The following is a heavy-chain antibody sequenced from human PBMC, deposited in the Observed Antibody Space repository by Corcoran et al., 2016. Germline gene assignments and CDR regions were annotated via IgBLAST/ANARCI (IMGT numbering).Heavy chain of an antibody. CDR1: GFTFDDYA. CDR2: ISWDGGST. Sequence: EVQLVESGGVVVQPGGSLRLSCAASGFTFDDYAMHWVRQAPGKGLEWVSLISWDGGSTYYADSVKGRFTISRDNSKNSLYLQMNSLRAEDTALYYCAKDISDFWIGSGMAVWGQGTTVTASS. CDR3: AKDISDFWIGSGMAV. J-gene: IGHJ6*02. V-gene: IGHV3-43D*03. D-gene: IGHD3-3*01.